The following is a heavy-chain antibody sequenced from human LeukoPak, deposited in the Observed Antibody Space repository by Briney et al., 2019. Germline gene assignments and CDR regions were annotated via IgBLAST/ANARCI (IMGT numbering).Heavy chain of an antibody. CDR2: IGTAGDT. CDR3: ARGGYYDSSGYYYDY. V-gene: IGHV3-13*01. D-gene: IGHD3-22*01. CDR1: GFTFSSYD. J-gene: IGHJ4*02. Sequence: GSLRLSCAASGFTFSSYDMHWVRQATGKGLEWVSAIGTAGDTYYPGSVKGRFTISRENAKNSLYLQMNSLRAGDTAVYYCARGGYYDSSGYYYDYWGQGTLVTVSS.